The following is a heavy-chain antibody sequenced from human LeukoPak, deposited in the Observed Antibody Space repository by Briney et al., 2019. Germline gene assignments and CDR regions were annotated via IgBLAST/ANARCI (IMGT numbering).Heavy chain of an antibody. V-gene: IGHV3-9*01. CDR1: GFTFDDYA. CDR3: ARDLIGYCSGGSCYPFDP. D-gene: IGHD2-15*01. Sequence: QPGRSLRLSCAASGFTFDDYAMHWVRQAPGKGLEWVSGISWNSGSIGYADSVKGRFTISRDNAKNSLYLQMNSLRAEDTAVYYCARDLIGYCSGGSCYPFDPWGQGTLVTVSS. J-gene: IGHJ5*02. CDR2: ISWNSGSI.